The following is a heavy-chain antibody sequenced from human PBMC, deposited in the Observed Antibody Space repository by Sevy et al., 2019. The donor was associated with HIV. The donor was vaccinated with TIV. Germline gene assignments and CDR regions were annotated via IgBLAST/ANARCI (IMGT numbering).Heavy chain of an antibody. J-gene: IGHJ4*02. CDR2: ISGTGSIT. CDR1: GFTFSSYA. D-gene: IGHD6-13*01. V-gene: IGHV3-23*01. Sequence: GGSLRLSCAASGFTFSSYAMSWVRQAPGKGLEWVSPISGTGSITYYEDSVRGRFTISRDNSNNILYLQMNSLRAEDTAVYLCAKGSNISSWFPDYWGQGTLVTVSS. CDR3: AKGSNISSWFPDY.